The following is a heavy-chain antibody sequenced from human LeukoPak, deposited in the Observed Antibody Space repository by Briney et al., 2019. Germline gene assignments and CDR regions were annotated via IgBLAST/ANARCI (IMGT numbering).Heavy chain of an antibody. CDR1: GYTFTSYG. Sequence: GASVKVSCKASGYTFTSYGISWVRQAPGQGLEWMGWISAYNGNTNYAQKLQGRVTMTTDTSTSTAYMELRSLRSDDTAVYYCARWGPMGTYYYYGMDVWGQGTTVTVSS. CDR3: ARWGPMGTYYYYGMDV. V-gene: IGHV1-18*01. J-gene: IGHJ6*02. D-gene: IGHD3-10*01. CDR2: ISAYNGNT.